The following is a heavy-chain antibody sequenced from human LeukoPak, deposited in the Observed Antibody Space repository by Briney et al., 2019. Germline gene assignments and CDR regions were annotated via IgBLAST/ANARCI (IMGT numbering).Heavy chain of an antibody. CDR3: ARHSRSAYTGYENAFDI. V-gene: IGHV4-39*01. D-gene: IGHD5-12*01. Sequence: SQTLSLTCTLSGDSISSSSYCWAWIRQPPGKGLEWIGNIYNSAHTHYNPSLKTRISMSVDPSKNQFSLKLNSVTAADTGIYYCARHSRSAYTGYENAFDIWGQGTMVTVSS. CDR2: IYNSAHT. CDR1: GDSISSSSYC. J-gene: IGHJ3*02.